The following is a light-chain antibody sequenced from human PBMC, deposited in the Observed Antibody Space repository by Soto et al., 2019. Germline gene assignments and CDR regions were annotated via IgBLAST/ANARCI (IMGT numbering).Light chain of an antibody. CDR2: ENN. J-gene: IGLJ2*01. CDR1: SGNVASNF. V-gene: IGLV6-57*02. CDR3: QSYDNNNHVI. Sequence: NFMLTQPRSVSESPGKTVTISCTGSSGNVASNFVQWYQQRPGSAPTTVIFENNQRPSGGPDRFSGSIDSSSNSASLTISGLKTEDEADYYCQSYDNNNHVIFGGGTKLTVL.